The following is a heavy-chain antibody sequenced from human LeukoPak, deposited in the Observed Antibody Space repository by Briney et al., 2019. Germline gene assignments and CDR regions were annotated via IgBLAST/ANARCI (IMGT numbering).Heavy chain of an antibody. CDR3: ARPSRSGSYYSAPFDY. Sequence: PSETLSLTCAVYGGSFSGYYWSWIRQPPGRGREWIGEINHSGSTNYNPSLKSRVTISVDTSKSQFSLKLGSVTAADTAVYYCARPSRSGSYYSAPFDYWGQGTLVTVSS. D-gene: IGHD3-10*01. CDR1: GGSFSGYY. CDR2: INHSGST. J-gene: IGHJ4*02. V-gene: IGHV4-34*01.